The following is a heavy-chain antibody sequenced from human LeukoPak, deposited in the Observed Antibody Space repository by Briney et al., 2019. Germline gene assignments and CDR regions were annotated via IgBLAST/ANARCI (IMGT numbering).Heavy chain of an antibody. CDR1: GYSISSGYY. V-gene: IGHV4-38-2*02. CDR2: IYHSGST. CDR3: ARDVGFIAADEDNNNY. D-gene: IGHD6-13*01. Sequence: SETLSLTCTVSGYSISSGYYWGWIRQPPGKGLEWIGSIYHSGSTYYNPSLKSRVTISVDTSKNQFSLKLSSVTAADTAVYYCARDVGFIAADEDNNNYWGQGTLVTVSS. J-gene: IGHJ4*02.